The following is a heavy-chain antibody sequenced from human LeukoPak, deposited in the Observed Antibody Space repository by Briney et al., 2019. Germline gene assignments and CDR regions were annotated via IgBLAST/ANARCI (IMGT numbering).Heavy chain of an antibody. CDR3: ARVVAGRRFDP. V-gene: IGHV4-59*01. J-gene: IGHJ5*02. CDR1: GGSISHYY. Sequence: SETLSLTCTVSGGSISHYYWSWIRQPPGKGLEWIGYIYYSGSTNYNPSLKSRVTISVDTSKNQFSLKLSSVTAADTAVYYCARVVAGRRFDPWGQGTLVTVSS. D-gene: IGHD6-19*01. CDR2: IYYSGST.